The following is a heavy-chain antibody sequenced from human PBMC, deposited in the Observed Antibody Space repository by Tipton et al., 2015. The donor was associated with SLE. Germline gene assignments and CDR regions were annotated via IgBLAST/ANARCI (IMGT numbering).Heavy chain of an antibody. J-gene: IGHJ4*02. V-gene: IGHV3-23*01. Sequence: SLRLSCAASGFTFSSYSMNWVRQAPGKGLEWVSAISGSGGSTYYADSVKGRFIISRDNSKNTLYLQMNSLRAEDTAVYYCAKARYSSGWLVDYWGQGTLVTVSS. CDR1: GFTFSSYS. D-gene: IGHD6-19*01. CDR3: AKARYSSGWLVDY. CDR2: ISGSGGST.